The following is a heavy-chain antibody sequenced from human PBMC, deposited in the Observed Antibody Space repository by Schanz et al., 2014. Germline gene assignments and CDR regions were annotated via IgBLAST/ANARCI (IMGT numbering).Heavy chain of an antibody. D-gene: IGHD1-7*01. CDR1: GFTFTNYA. Sequence: EVQLVESGGGVVQPGRSLRLSCAASGFTFTNYAMTWVRQAPGKGLEWVSTIYSSGSTYYADSVRGRFTISRDNAENTLYLQMNSLRVEDTAVYYCAMGGYQLHHWGQGTLVTVSS. CDR2: IYSSGST. J-gene: IGHJ4*02. V-gene: IGHV3-23*05. CDR3: AMGGYQLHH.